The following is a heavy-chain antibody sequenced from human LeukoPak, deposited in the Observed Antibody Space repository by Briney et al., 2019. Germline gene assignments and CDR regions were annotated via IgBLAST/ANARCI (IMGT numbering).Heavy chain of an antibody. CDR3: ARSHYSSGYVPLDY. CDR2: IYPGDSDT. CDR1: GYIFSIYW. D-gene: IGHD3-22*01. V-gene: IGHV5-51*01. J-gene: IGHJ4*02. Sequence: GESLKISCKGSGYIFSIYWIAWVRQMPGKGLEWMGIIYPGDSDTRYSPSFQGQVTISADRSISTAYLQWSSLKASDTAMYYCARSHYSSGYVPLDYWGEGTLVTVSS.